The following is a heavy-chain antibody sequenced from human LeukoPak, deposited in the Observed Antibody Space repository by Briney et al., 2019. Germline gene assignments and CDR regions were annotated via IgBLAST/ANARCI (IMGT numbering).Heavy chain of an antibody. Sequence: WIGRMSGSGGTTYNPSLKSRVTILVDMSNNQFSLRLNSVTAADTAVYYCARAGGVLGYFDYWGQGALVTVSS. J-gene: IGHJ4*02. CDR2: MSGSGGT. D-gene: IGHD3-10*01. V-gene: IGHV4-61*02. CDR3: ARAGGVLGYFDY.